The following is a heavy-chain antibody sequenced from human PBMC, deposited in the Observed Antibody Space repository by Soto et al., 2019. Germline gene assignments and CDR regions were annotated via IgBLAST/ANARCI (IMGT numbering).Heavy chain of an antibody. CDR2: IYHSGST. CDR3: ARGTQLNYFDY. V-gene: IGHV4-30-2*01. D-gene: IGHD1-1*01. CDR1: GGSISSGGYS. J-gene: IGHJ4*02. Sequence: SETLSLTCAVSGGSISSGGYSWSWIRQPPGKGLEWIGYIYHSGSTYYNPSLKSRVTISVDRSKNQFSLKLSSVTAADTAVYYCARGTQLNYFDYWGQGSLVIVSS.